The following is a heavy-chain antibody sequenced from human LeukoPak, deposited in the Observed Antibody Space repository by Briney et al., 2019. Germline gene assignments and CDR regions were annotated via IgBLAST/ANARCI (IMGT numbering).Heavy chain of an antibody. D-gene: IGHD3-16*01. Sequence: SETLSLTCTVSGGSISSYYWSWIRQPPGKGLKWIGNIYYSGYTAYSPSLRSRVTISVDTSKNQFSLKLSSVTAADTAVYYCARETSQKGAHYMDVWGKGTTITISS. CDR2: IYYSGYT. V-gene: IGHV4-59*01. CDR3: ARETSQKGAHYMDV. J-gene: IGHJ6*03. CDR1: GGSISSYY.